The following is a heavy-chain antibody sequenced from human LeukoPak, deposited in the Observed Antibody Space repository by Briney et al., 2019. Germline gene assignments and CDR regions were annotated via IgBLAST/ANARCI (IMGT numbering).Heavy chain of an antibody. CDR2: IYYSGST. Sequence: SETLSLACTVSGGSISSHYWSWIRQPPGKGLEWIGYIYYSGSTNYNPSLKSRVTISVDTSKNQFSLKLSSVTAADTAVYYCARVLYSGCLDYWGQGTLVTVSS. CDR3: ARVLYSGCLDY. J-gene: IGHJ4*02. D-gene: IGHD5-12*01. CDR1: GGSISSHY. V-gene: IGHV4-59*11.